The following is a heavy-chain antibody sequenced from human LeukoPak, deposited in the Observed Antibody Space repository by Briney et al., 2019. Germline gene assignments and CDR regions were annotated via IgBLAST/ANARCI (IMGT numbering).Heavy chain of an antibody. Sequence: GGSLRLSCAASGFTFSSYAMHWVRQPLGKGLEWVAVITYDGSNKYYPDSVRGRFTISRDNSKNTLYLQMNSLRAEDTGVYYCARGSEGFDWLLLSWFDPWGQGTLVTVSS. J-gene: IGHJ5*02. CDR1: GFTFSSYA. CDR2: ITYDGSNK. CDR3: ARGSEGFDWLLLSWFDP. V-gene: IGHV3-30-3*01. D-gene: IGHD3-9*01.